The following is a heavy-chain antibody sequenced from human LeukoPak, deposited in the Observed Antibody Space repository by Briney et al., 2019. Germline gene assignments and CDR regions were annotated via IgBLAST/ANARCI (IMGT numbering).Heavy chain of an antibody. J-gene: IGHJ4*02. Sequence: GGSLRLSCAASGFIYSSYWMTWVRQAPGKGLEWVANIKQDGSEKCDVDSVKGRFTISRDNAQNSLYLQMNSLRAEDTAVYYCARVYRSSSGYCFDYWGQGTLVTVSS. V-gene: IGHV3-7*01. D-gene: IGHD6-6*01. CDR3: ARVYRSSSGYCFDY. CDR1: GFIYSSYW. CDR2: IKQDGSEK.